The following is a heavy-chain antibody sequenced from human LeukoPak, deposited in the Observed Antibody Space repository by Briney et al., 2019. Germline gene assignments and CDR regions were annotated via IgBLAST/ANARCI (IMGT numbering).Heavy chain of an antibody. D-gene: IGHD2/OR15-2a*01. Sequence: ASVKVSCKASGGTFSSYAISWVRQAPGQGLEWMGGIIPIFGTANYAQKFQGRVTITTDESTSTAYMELSSLRSEDTAVYYCARLSTGGAYYYYYTDVWGKGTTVTVSS. CDR3: ARLSTGGAYYYYYTDV. J-gene: IGHJ6*03. V-gene: IGHV1-69*05. CDR1: GGTFSSYA. CDR2: IIPIFGTA.